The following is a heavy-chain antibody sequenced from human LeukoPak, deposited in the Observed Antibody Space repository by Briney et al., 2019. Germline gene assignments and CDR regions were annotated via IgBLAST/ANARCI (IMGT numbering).Heavy chain of an antibody. D-gene: IGHD1-26*01. J-gene: IGHJ4*02. CDR2: ISSSSSYI. Sequence: GGSLSLSCTASGFTFSSYSMNWVRQAPGKGLEWVSSISSSSSYIYYTDSVKGRFTISRDDAKNSLYLQMNSLRDEDTAVYYCARGTGLSGSYYAFDYWGQGTLVTVSS. CDR1: GFTFSSYS. CDR3: ARGTGLSGSYYAFDY. V-gene: IGHV3-21*01.